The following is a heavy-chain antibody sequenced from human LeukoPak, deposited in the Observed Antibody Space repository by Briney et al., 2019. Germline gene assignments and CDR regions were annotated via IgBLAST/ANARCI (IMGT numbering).Heavy chain of an antibody. J-gene: IGHJ4*02. CDR3: AKDVTVAGNYYFDY. D-gene: IGHD6-19*01. CDR1: GFTFSSYW. Sequence: PGGSLRLSCAASGFTFSSYWMSWVRQAPGGGLEWVSGISGNGRGTYYAESVKGRFTTSRDNSKNTLYLQMSSLRAEDTAVYFCAKDVTVAGNYYFDYWGQGTLVTVSS. CDR2: ISGNGRGT. V-gene: IGHV3-23*01.